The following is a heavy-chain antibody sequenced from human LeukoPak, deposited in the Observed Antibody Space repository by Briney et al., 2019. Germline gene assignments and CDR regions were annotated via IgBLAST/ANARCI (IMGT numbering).Heavy chain of an antibody. CDR3: ARDRGRYYDSNNWFDP. CDR1: GYTFTSYD. V-gene: IGHV1-8*01. Sequence: ASVKVSCKASGYTFTSYDINWVRQATGQGLERMGWMNPNSGNTGYAQKFQGRVTMTRNTSISTAYMELSSLRSEDTAVYYCARDRGRYYDSNNWFDPWGQGTLVTVSS. CDR2: MNPNSGNT. D-gene: IGHD3-22*01. J-gene: IGHJ5*02.